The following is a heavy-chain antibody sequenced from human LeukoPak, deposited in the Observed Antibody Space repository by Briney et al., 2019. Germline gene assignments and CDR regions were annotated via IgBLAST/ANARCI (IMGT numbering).Heavy chain of an antibody. CDR3: AREARIAVAGTFLDY. D-gene: IGHD6-19*01. Sequence: ASVKVSCKASGYTFTGYYMHWVRPAPGQGLEWMGWINPNSGATNYAHKFQGRVTMTRDTSISTAYMELSRLRSDDTAVYYCAREARIAVAGTFLDYWGQGTLVTVSS. J-gene: IGHJ4*02. CDR1: GYTFTGYY. CDR2: INPNSGAT. V-gene: IGHV1-2*02.